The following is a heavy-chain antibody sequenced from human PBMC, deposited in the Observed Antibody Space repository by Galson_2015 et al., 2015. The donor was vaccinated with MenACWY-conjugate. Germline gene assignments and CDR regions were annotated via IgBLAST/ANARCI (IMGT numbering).Heavy chain of an antibody. CDR1: GFIFSGYG. CDR3: AKDNDGDH. CDR2: MRNDGSSK. V-gene: IGHV3-30*02. D-gene: IGHD1-1*01. J-gene: IGHJ5*02. Sequence: SLRLSCAASGFIFSGYGMHWVHQAPGKGLEWVAFMRNDGSSKYYANSVKGRFTISRENSKNTLYLQMNSLRPDDTAVYYCAKDNDGDHWGQGTLVTVSS.